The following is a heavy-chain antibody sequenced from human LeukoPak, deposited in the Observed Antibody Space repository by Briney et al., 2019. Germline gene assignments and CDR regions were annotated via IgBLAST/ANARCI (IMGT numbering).Heavy chain of an antibody. CDR3: AQGTLGSSNWY. J-gene: IGHJ4*02. V-gene: IGHV4-4*07. CDR2: IFTSGTT. CDR1: GGSISSYY. D-gene: IGHD6-13*01. Sequence: NPSETLSLTCTVSGGSISSYYWSWIRQPAGKGLEWIGRIFTSGTTNYNPSLKSRVTMTVDTSKNQFSLRLSSVTAADTAVYYCAQGTLGSSNWYWGQGTLVTVSS.